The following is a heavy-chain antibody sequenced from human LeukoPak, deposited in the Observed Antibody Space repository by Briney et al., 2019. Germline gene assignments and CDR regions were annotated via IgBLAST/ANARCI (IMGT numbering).Heavy chain of an antibody. V-gene: IGHV1-2*02. CDR2: INPNNGGT. J-gene: IGHJ6*02. CDR3: ARGFGSGGYSYYYYYGMDV. CDR1: GYTFTGHY. D-gene: IGHD3-10*01. Sequence: ASVKVSCKPSGYTFTGHYIHWVRQAPGQGLEWMGWINPNNGGTNYAQKFQGRVTMARDTSVSTAYMELSSLRSDDTAVYYCARGFGSGGYSYYYYYGMDVWGQGTTVTVSS.